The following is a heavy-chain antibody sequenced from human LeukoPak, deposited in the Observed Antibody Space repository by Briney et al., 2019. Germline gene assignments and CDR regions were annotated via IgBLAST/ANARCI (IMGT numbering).Heavy chain of an antibody. V-gene: IGHV3-30-3*01. CDR2: ISYDGSNK. Sequence: GRSLRLSCAASGFTFSSYAMHWVRQAPGKGLEWVAVISYDGSNKYYADSVKGRFTISRDNSKNTLYLQMNSLRAEDTAVYYCARSIAAAALSDAFDIWGQGTVVTVSS. J-gene: IGHJ3*02. D-gene: IGHD6-13*01. CDR1: GFTFSSYA. CDR3: ARSIAAAALSDAFDI.